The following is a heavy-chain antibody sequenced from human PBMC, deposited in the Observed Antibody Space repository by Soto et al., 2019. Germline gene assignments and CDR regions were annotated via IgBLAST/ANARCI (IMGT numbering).Heavy chain of an antibody. Sequence: PSETLSLTCAVSGGSISSGGYSWSWIRQPPGKGLEWIGYIYHSGSTYYSPSFQGQVTISADKSISTAYLQWSSLKASDTAMFYWARLGAVDDYGEVSYDYWGQETLVTVSS. V-gene: IGHV4-30-2*01. D-gene: IGHD4-17*01. CDR1: GGSISSGGYS. CDR2: IYHSGST. J-gene: IGHJ4*02. CDR3: ARLGAVDDYGEVSYDY.